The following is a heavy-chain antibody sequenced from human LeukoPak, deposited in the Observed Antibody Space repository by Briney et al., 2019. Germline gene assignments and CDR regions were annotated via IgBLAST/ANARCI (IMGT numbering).Heavy chain of an antibody. V-gene: IGHV3-11*01. Sequence: PGGSLRLSCAASGFTFSDYYMSWIRQAPGKGLEWVSYISSSGSTIYYADSVKGRFTISRDNAKNSLYLQMNSLRAEDTAVYYCARDQSDILTESPTDYWGQGTLVTVSS. CDR2: ISSSGSTI. D-gene: IGHD3-9*01. J-gene: IGHJ4*02. CDR3: ARDQSDILTESPTDY. CDR1: GFTFSDYY.